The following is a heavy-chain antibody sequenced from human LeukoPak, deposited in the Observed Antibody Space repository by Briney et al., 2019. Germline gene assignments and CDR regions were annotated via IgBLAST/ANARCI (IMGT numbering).Heavy chain of an antibody. D-gene: IGHD6-19*01. Sequence: ASVKVSCKASGYTFTSYGISWVRQAPGQGLEWMGWISAYNGNTNYAQKLQGRVTMTTDTSTSTAYMELRSLRSDDTAVYYCASFTVAGTAFYYYMDVWGKGTTVTISS. CDR3: ASFTVAGTAFYYYMDV. CDR1: GYTFTSYG. CDR2: ISAYNGNT. V-gene: IGHV1-18*01. J-gene: IGHJ6*03.